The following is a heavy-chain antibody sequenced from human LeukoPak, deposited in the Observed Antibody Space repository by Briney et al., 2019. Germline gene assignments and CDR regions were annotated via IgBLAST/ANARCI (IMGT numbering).Heavy chain of an antibody. J-gene: IGHJ4*02. CDR1: GFTFSSYA. CDR2: ISGSGGST. CDR3: ARVPYCSGGSCYGGPYFDY. Sequence: PTGGSLRLSCAASGFTFSSYAMSWVRQAPGKGLEWVSAISGSGGSTYYADSVKGRFTISRDNSKNTLYLQMNSLRAEDTAVYYCARVPYCSGGSCYGGPYFDYWGQGTLVTVSS. D-gene: IGHD2-15*01. V-gene: IGHV3-23*01.